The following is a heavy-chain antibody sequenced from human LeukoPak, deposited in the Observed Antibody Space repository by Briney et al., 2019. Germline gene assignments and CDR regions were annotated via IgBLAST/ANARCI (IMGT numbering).Heavy chain of an antibody. V-gene: IGHV3-21*01. CDR2: ISSSSSFI. D-gene: IGHD3-10*01. J-gene: IGHJ4*02. CDR3: VWFGELSSFDY. Sequence: GGSLRPSCAASGFIFSSYSINWVRQAPGKGLEWVSSISSSSSFIYYADSVKGRFAISRDNVKDSVYLQMNSLGAEDTAVYYCVWFGELSSFDYWGQGTLVTVSS. CDR1: GFIFSSYS.